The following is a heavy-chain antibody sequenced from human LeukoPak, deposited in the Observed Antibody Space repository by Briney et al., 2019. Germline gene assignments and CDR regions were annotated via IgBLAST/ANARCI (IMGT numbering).Heavy chain of an antibody. CDR2: MTHSGST. J-gene: IGHJ4*02. V-gene: IGHV4-34*01. Sequence: SETLSLTCAVYGESFSGHYWSWIRQPPGKGLEWIGEMTHSGSTNYNPSLKSRVSISVDTSKNQFSLKMRSVTAADTAVYYCARGHIVVGPSALFRRLGVYYFDYWGQGTLVSVSS. CDR3: ARGHIVVGPSALFRRLGVYYFDY. CDR1: GESFSGHY. D-gene: IGHD2-2*01.